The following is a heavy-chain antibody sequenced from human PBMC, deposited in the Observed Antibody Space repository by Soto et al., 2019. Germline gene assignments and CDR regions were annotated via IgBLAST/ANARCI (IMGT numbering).Heavy chain of an antibody. Sequence: SVKVSCKASGGTFSSYAISWVRQAPGQGLEWMGGIIPIFGTANYAQKFQGRVTITADESTSTAYMELSSLRSEDTAVYYCARDLYDFWSGYYLGGWLDPWGQGTLVTVYS. D-gene: IGHD3-3*01. J-gene: IGHJ5*02. CDR2: IIPIFGTA. CDR3: ARDLYDFWSGYYLGGWLDP. CDR1: GGTFSSYA. V-gene: IGHV1-69*13.